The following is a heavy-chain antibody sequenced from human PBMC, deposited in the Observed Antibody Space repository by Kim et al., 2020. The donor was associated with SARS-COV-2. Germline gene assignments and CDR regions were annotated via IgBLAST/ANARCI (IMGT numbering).Heavy chain of an antibody. CDR1: GFTFSTYL. V-gene: IGHV3-7*01. D-gene: IGHD3-10*01. J-gene: IGHJ5*02. Sequence: GGSLRLSCAASGFTFSTYLMSWVRQAPGKGLEWVANIKQDGSEKHYVDSVRGRFTISRDNAKNSLYLQMNSLRGEDTAIYYCARGGYYYGSWGQGTLVTV. CDR3: ARGGYYYGS. CDR2: IKQDGSEK.